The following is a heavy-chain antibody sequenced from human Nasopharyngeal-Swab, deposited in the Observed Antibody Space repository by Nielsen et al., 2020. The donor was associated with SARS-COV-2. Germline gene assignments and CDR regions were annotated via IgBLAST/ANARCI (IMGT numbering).Heavy chain of an antibody. D-gene: IGHD2-15*01. CDR2: IKQDGSEK. Sequence: GESLKISCAASGFTFSGYWMSWVRQAPGKGLEWVANIKQDGSEKYYVDSVKGRFSISRDNAKNSLYLQMNSLRAEDTAVYYCAREACSGGGCQYPSMNWFDPWGQGTLVTVSS. J-gene: IGHJ5*02. V-gene: IGHV3-7*01. CDR3: AREACSGGGCQYPSMNWFDP. CDR1: GFTFSGYW.